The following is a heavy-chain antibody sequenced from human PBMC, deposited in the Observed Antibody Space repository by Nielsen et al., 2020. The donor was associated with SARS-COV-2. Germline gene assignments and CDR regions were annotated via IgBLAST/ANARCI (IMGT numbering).Heavy chain of an antibody. CDR1: GFTFRSHW. CDR3: AKDRTIGLDGY. J-gene: IGHJ4*02. D-gene: IGHD4/OR15-4a*01. Sequence: GESLKISCAASGFTFRSHWMHWVRQAPGKGLVWVSRINSDGDITNYADSVKGRFTISRDNAKNSLYLQMNSLRDEDTAVYYCAKDRTIGLDGYWGQGTLVTVSS. CDR2: INSDGDIT. V-gene: IGHV3-74*01.